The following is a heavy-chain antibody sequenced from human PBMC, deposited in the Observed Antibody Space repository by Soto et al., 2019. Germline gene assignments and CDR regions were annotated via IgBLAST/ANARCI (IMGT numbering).Heavy chain of an antibody. CDR3: ARVSGIYYYGMDV. CDR2: INHSGST. J-gene: IGHJ6*02. V-gene: IGHV4-34*01. Sequence: PSETLSLTCAVHGGSFSGDYWNWIRQPPGKGLEWIGEINHSGSTNYNPSLKSRVTISVDTSKNQFSLKLSSVTAADTAVYYCARVSGIYYYGMDVWGQGTTVTVS. CDR1: GGSFSGDY. D-gene: IGHD3-10*01.